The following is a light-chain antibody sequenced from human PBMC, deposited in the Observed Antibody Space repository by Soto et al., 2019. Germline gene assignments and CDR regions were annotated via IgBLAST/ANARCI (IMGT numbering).Light chain of an antibody. CDR3: QQFHTYPWT. V-gene: IGKV1-9*01. J-gene: IGKJ1*01. Sequence: DIQLTQSPSFLSASVGDRVTITCRASQGITNYLAWYQQKPGKAPKPLIYTASTLQSGVPSRFSGSGAGTDFTLTITGLQPEDFATYFCQQFHTYPWTFDQGTKVAIK. CDR2: TAS. CDR1: QGITNY.